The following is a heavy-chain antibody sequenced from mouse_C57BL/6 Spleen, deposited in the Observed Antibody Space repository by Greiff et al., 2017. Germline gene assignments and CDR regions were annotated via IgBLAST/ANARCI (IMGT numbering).Heavy chain of an antibody. Sequence: EVQLQESGGGLVQPGGSMKLSCAASGFTFSDAWMDWVRQSPEKGLEWVAEIRNKANNHATYYAESVKGRFTISRDDSKSSVYLQMNSLRAEDTGIYYFTRRDYPYYFDYWGQGTTLTVSS. CDR1: GFTFSDAW. V-gene: IGHV6-6*01. CDR2: IRNKANNHAT. CDR3: TRRDYPYYFDY. D-gene: IGHD2-4*01. J-gene: IGHJ2*01.